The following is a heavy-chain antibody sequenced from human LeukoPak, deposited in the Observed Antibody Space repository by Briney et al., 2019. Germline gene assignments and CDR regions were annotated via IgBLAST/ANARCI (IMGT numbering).Heavy chain of an antibody. CDR2: IYGDDET. Sequence: GGSLRLSCAASGFTITTNYMNWVRQAPGKGLEWVSVIYGDDETNYADSVKGRFTISRDNSKNTLYLQMNSLRAEDTAVYYCAKTLRYFDWLGHAFDIWGQGTMVTVSS. CDR3: AKTLRYFDWLGHAFDI. J-gene: IGHJ3*02. D-gene: IGHD3-9*01. V-gene: IGHV3-53*01. CDR1: GFTITTNY.